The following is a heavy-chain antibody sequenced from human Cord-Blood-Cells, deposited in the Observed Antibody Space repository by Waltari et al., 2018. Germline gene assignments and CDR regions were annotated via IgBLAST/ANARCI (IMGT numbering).Heavy chain of an antibody. J-gene: IGHJ4*02. CDR2: MTPNSGNT. D-gene: IGHD1-26*01. CDR3: ARDSGSSADFDY. V-gene: IGHV1-8*03. Sequence: QVLLVQSGAEVKKPGASVKVSCKASGYTFTSYDINWVRQATGQGLEWMGWMTPNSGNTGYAQKFQGRVTITRNTSISTAYMELSSLRSEDTAVYYCARDSGSSADFDYWGQGTLVTVSS. CDR1: GYTFTSYD.